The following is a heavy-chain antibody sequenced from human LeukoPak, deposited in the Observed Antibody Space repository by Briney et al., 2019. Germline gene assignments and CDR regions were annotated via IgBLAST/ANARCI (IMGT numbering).Heavy chain of an antibody. J-gene: IGHJ5*02. CDR1: GFTFSSYS. Sequence: GGSLRLSCAASGFTFSSYSMNWVRQAPGKGLEWVSYISSSSSTIYYADSVKGRFTISRDNAKNSLYLQMNSLRAEDTAVYYCARDSPPTYRGSYYTSLFWFDPWGQGTLVTVSS. CDR2: ISSSSSTI. CDR3: ARDSPPTYRGSYYTSLFWFDP. V-gene: IGHV3-48*01. D-gene: IGHD1-26*01.